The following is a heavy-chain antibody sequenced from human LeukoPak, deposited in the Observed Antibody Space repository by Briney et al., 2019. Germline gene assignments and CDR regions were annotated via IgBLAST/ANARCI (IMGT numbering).Heavy chain of an antibody. V-gene: IGHV3-7*01. CDR3: ARDSGSCRGCAFDV. CDR2: LNPDGSER. Sequence: GGSLRLSCAASGFTFSNHYMSWVRQAPGKGLEWVANLNPDGSERKYVDSVKGRFTISRDNAKNSLYLQMNGLRAEDTAVFYCARDSGSCRGCAFDVWGHGTMVTVSS. D-gene: IGHD1-26*01. J-gene: IGHJ3*01. CDR1: GFTFSNHY.